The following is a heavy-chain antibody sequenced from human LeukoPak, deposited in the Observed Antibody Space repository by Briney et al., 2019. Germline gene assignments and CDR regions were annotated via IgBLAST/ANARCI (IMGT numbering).Heavy chain of an antibody. V-gene: IGHV4-34*01. CDR3: ARVTYYDIDFDY. J-gene: IGHJ4*02. CDR2: INHSGST. Sequence: ASETLSLTCAVYGGSFSGYYWSWIRQPPGKGLEWIGEINHSGSTNYNPSLKSRVTISVDTSKNQFSLKPSSVTAADTAVYYCARVTYYDIDFDYWGQGTLVTVSS. CDR1: GGSFSGYY. D-gene: IGHD3-22*01.